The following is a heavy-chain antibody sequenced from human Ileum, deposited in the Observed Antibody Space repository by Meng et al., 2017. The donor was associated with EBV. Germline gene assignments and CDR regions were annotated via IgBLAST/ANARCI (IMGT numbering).Heavy chain of an antibody. CDR3: TRETGLHELSFVAY. D-gene: IGHD3-16*02. V-gene: IGHV4-39*07. Sequence: LQLQGPGPGFGKPAETLSLTCTVCGGSISCSSYYWGWIRQPPGRWLEWIGTIHYSGNTNYNPSLKSRVTISVDTSKNQFSLKLSSVTAADTAVYYCTRETGLHELSFVAYWGQGTLVTVSS. CDR2: IHYSGNT. CDR1: GGSISCSSYY. J-gene: IGHJ4*02.